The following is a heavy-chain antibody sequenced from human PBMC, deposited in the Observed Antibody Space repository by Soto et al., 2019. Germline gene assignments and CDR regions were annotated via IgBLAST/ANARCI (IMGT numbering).Heavy chain of an antibody. CDR3: AHSRYYGSGSYNWFDP. D-gene: IGHD3-10*01. Sequence: SGPTLVNPTQTLTLTCTFSGFSLSTSGVGVGWIRQPPGKALEWLALIYWDDDKRYNPSLKSRLTITKDTSKNQVVLTMTNMDPVDTATYYCAHSRYYGSGSYNWFDPWGQGTLVTVS. V-gene: IGHV2-5*02. CDR2: IYWDDDK. J-gene: IGHJ5*02. CDR1: GFSLSTSGVG.